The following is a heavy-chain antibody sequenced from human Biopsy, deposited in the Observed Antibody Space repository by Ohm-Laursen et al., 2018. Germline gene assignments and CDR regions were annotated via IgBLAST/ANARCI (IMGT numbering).Heavy chain of an antibody. CDR3: GRAVRNQLLTDP. Sequence: EASVKVSCKASGYTFTSYDITWVRQASGQGPEWIGWLNPVSGNPNFGQKFRGRVTVTSDTSISTAYMELSGLTSDDTATYYCGRAVRNQLLTDPWGQGTLVTVTS. CDR2: LNPVSGNP. J-gene: IGHJ5*02. V-gene: IGHV1-8*01. CDR1: GYTFTSYD. D-gene: IGHD1-7*01.